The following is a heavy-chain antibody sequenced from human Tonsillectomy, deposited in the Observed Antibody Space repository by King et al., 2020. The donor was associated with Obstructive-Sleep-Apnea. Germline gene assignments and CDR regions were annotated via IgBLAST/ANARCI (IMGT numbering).Heavy chain of an antibody. CDR1: GFTFSSYG. J-gene: IGHJ5*02. Sequence: GQLVQSGGSVVQPGRSLRLSCAASGFTFSSYGMHWVRQAPGKGLEWVAFIRYDGSNKYYADSVKGRFTISRDNSKNTLYLQMNSLRAEDTAVYYCAKGGVVGAINWFDPWGQGTLVTVSS. D-gene: IGHD1-26*01. CDR3: AKGGVVGAINWFDP. V-gene: IGHV3-30*02. CDR2: IRYDGSNK.